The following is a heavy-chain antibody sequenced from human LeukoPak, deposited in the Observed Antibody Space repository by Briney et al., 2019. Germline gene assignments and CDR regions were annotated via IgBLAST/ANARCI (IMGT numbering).Heavy chain of an antibody. CDR3: ARDLTRGSSWYGDFDY. CDR2: ISSSSSYI. D-gene: IGHD6-13*01. J-gene: IGHJ4*02. Sequence: PGGSLRLSCAASGFTFSSYSMNWVRQAPGKGLEWVSSISSSSSYIYYADSVKGRFTISRDNAKNSLYLQMNSLRAEDTAVYYCARDLTRGSSWYGDFDYWGQGTLVTVSS. CDR1: GFTFSSYS. V-gene: IGHV3-21*01.